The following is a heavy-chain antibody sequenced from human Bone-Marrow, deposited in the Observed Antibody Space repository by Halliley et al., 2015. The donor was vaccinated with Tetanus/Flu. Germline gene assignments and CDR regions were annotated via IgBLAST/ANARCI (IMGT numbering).Heavy chain of an antibody. D-gene: IGHD2-2*01. CDR3: ARTWLSIGRPPGAIPFDY. CDR2: IRSGSTNT. J-gene: IGHJ4*02. V-gene: IGHV3-11*03. Sequence: IRSGSTNTNYADSVKGRFPSSRDNANNSLYLQMNSRGAEDTAVYYRARTWLSIGRPPGAIPFDYWGQGSLVTVSP.